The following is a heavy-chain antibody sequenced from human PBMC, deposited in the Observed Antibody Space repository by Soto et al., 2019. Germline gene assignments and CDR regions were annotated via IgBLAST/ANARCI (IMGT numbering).Heavy chain of an antibody. D-gene: IGHD3-3*01. CDR2: IYWDDDK. Sequence: IPLNEAGPTVARPTETLTLTCRFSGFSLTTSGVGVGWIRQSPGKAPEWLALIYWDDDKRYSASLKSRLTITKDTSNNQVVLTVSDLDPTDTATYYCAHRVLRTVFGLVTTTAIYFDFWGQGTPVAVSS. CDR1: GFSLTTSGVG. J-gene: IGHJ4*02. V-gene: IGHV2-5*02. CDR3: AHRVLRTVFGLVTTTAIYFDF.